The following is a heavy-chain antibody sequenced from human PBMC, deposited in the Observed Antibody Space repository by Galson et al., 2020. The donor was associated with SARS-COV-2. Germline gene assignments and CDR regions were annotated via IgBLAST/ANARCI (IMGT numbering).Heavy chain of an antibody. Sequence: SETLSLTCTVSGRSISSSSYYWGWIRQPPGKGLEWIGSIYYSGSTYSNPSLKSRVTITVDTSKNQFSLKLSSVTAADTAGYYCTYYDFWSGYHMDVWGKGTTVTVAS. CDR2: IYYSGST. J-gene: IGHJ6*03. CDR1: GRSISSSSYY. D-gene: IGHD3-3*01. CDR3: TYYDFWSGYHMDV. V-gene: IGHV4-39*07.